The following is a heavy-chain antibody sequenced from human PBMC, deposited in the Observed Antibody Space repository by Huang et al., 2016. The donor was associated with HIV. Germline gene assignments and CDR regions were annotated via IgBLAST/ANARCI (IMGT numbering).Heavy chain of an antibody. CDR3: ARDPRIQSWLNFFDY. V-gene: IGHV3-74*01. Sequence: EVQLVESGVGLVQPGGSLRLSCAASGFSISSYWMDWVRQAPGKGLVWVARINSDGSSTSYADYVKGRFTIARDNAKNTLYLQMNSLRAEDTAVYYCARDPRIQSWLNFFDYWGQGTLVSVSS. J-gene: IGHJ4*02. CDR2: INSDGSST. CDR1: GFSISSYW. D-gene: IGHD3-22*01.